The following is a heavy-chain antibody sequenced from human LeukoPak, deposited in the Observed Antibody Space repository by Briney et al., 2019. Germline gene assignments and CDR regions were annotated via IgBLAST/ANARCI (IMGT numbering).Heavy chain of an antibody. D-gene: IGHD3-22*01. CDR3: ETYESSGYYRGWF. CDR2: VSQSGST. J-gene: IGHJ4*02. V-gene: IGHV4-4*02. CDR1: GGSISNSNW. Sequence: PSETLSLTCTVSGGSISNSNWWSWVRQPPGKGLEWIGEVSQSGSTNYNPSLKSRVTMSLDKSKNQFSLKLNSVTAADTAPYYCETYESSGYYRGWFWGQGTLVTVSS.